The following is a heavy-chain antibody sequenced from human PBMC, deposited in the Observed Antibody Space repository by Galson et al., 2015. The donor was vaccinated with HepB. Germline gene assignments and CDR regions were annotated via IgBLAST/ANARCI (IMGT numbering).Heavy chain of an antibody. D-gene: IGHD6-19*01. Sequence: QSGAEVTKPGESLKISCKGSGSSFTSYWIGWVRQMPGKGLAWMGIIYPGDSDTRYSPSFQGQVTISADKSISTAYLQWSSLKASDTAMYYCTRLILQSSGWYRPGDYWGQGTLVTVSS. CDR2: IYPGDSDT. V-gene: IGHV5-51*01. J-gene: IGHJ4*02. CDR3: TRLILQSSGWYRPGDY. CDR1: GSSFTSYW.